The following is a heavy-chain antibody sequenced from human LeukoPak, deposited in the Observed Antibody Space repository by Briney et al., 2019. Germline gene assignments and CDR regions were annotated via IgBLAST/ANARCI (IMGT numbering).Heavy chain of an antibody. Sequence: SETLSLTCTVSGGSISSYYWSWIRQPPGKGLEWIGNIYYSGSTNYNPSLKSRVTISVDTSKNQFSLKLSSVTAADTAVYYCARLDTAMAMGYWGQGTLVTVSS. CDR3: ARLDTAMAMGY. D-gene: IGHD5-18*01. J-gene: IGHJ4*02. V-gene: IGHV4-59*08. CDR2: IYYSGST. CDR1: GGSISSYY.